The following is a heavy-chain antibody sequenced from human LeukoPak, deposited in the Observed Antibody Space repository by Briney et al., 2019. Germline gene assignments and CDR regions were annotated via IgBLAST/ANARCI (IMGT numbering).Heavy chain of an antibody. V-gene: IGHV1-18*01. D-gene: IGHD2-15*01. CDR1: GYTFTSYG. CDR3: ARDCSGGSCLLRVY. Sequence: ASVKVSCKASGYTFTSYGISWVRQAPGQGLEWMGWISAYNGNTNYAQKLQGRVTMTTDTSTSTAYVELRSLRSDDTAVYYCARDCSGGSCLLRVYWGQGTLVTVSS. CDR2: ISAYNGNT. J-gene: IGHJ4*02.